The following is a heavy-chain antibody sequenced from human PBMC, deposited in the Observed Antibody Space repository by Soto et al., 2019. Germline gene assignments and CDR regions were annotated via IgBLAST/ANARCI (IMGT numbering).Heavy chain of an antibody. V-gene: IGHV1-18*04. D-gene: IGHD1-1*01. J-gene: IGHJ5*02. CDR3: ARDSLGTETTAWLDP. Sequence: ASVKASCKASGYTFTNSGISWLRQPAGQGLEWMGWISAYNGATDFAQKVQGRVTLTTDTSTSTAYMELWSLTSADTAIYYCARDSLGTETTAWLDPWGQGTLVTVSS. CDR2: ISAYNGAT. CDR1: GYTFTNSG.